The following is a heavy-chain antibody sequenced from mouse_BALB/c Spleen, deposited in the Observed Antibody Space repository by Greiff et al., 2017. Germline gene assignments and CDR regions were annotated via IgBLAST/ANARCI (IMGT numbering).Heavy chain of an antibody. CDR3: ARHATTVVAPAY. CDR2: ISSGGGST. V-gene: IGHV5-12-1*01. CDR1: GFAFSSYD. J-gene: IGHJ3*01. Sequence: DVKLVESGGGLVKPGGSLKLSCAASGFAFSSYDMSWVRQTPEKRLEWVAYISSGGGSTYYPDTVKGRFTISRDNAKNTLYLQMSSLKSEDTAMYYCARHATTVVAPAYWGQGTLVTVSA. D-gene: IGHD1-1*01.